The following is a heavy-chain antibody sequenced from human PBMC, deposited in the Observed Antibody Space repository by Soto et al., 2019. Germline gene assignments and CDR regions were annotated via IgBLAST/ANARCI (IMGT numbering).Heavy chain of an antibody. J-gene: IGHJ4*02. CDR3: AKSPAQYCSGGSCYLDY. CDR1: GFSFDDYA. D-gene: IGHD2-15*01. CDR2: ISWNSGTI. V-gene: IGHV3-9*01. Sequence: GGSLRLSCAASGFSFDDYAMHWVRQAPGKGLEWVSGISWNSGTIGYADSVKGRFTISRDNAKNSLYLQMNSLRAEDTAVYYCAKSPAQYCSGGSCYLDYWGQGT.